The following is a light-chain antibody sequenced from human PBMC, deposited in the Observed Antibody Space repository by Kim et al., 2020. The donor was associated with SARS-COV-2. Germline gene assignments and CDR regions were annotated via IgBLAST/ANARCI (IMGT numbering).Light chain of an antibody. J-gene: IGKJ4*01. CDR3: KQCQKLPLT. CDR1: QDIDNC. V-gene: IGKV1-33*01. Sequence: DIQMTQSPPSLSASVGETVAITCQANQDIDNCLNWYQQKPGNAPQVLIHGAYNLETGVPSRFRGSGSGTDFTFTITSLQPEDMATYYCKQCQKLPLTFGGGTKVETK. CDR2: GAY.